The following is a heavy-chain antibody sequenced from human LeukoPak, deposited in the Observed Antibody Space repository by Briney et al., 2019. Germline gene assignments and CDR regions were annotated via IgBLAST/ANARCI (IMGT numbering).Heavy chain of an antibody. D-gene: IGHD3-22*01. Sequence: GGSLRLSCAASGFTVSSNYMSWVRRAPGKGLEWVSVIYSGGSTYYADSVKGRFTISRDNSKNTLYLQMNSLRAEDTAVYYCARAHDSSGYYPPDYWGQGTLVTVSS. CDR1: GFTVSSNY. CDR3: ARAHDSSGYYPPDY. J-gene: IGHJ4*02. CDR2: IYSGGST. V-gene: IGHV3-66*01.